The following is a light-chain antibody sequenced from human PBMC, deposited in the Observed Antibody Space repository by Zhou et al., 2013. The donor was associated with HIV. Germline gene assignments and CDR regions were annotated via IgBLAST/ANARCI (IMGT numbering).Light chain of an antibody. J-gene: IGKJ4*01. CDR3: QQLYSYPNT. CDR2: AAS. CDR1: QGISSY. V-gene: IGKV1-8*01. Sequence: AIRMTQSPSSFSASTGDRVTITCRASQGISSYLAWYQQKPGKAPKLLIYAASTLQSGVPSRFSGSGSGTDFSLTISSLQPEDFATYYCQQLYSYPNTFGGGTKVEIK.